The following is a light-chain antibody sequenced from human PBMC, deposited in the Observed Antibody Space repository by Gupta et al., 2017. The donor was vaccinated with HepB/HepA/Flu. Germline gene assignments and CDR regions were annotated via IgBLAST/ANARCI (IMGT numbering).Light chain of an antibody. CDR2: VAS. Sequence: DIQMTQSPSSLSASVGDRVTITCRASQTNNNFLNWYQQKPGKAPKLLICVASSLQSGVPSRFSGSGSGTDFTLTISRLQPEDFATYYCQQTDSTPGTFGQGTKVEIK. CDR3: QQTDSTPGT. V-gene: IGKV1-39*01. J-gene: IGKJ1*01. CDR1: QTNNNF.